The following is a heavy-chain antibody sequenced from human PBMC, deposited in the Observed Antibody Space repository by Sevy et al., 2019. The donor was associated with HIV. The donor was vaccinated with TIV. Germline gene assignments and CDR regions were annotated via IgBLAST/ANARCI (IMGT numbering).Heavy chain of an antibody. CDR1: GGSISSSYYY. V-gene: IGHV4-39*01. CDR3: SRHRPQWEVGGGYFDL. Sequence: SETLSLTCTVSGGSISSSYYYWGWIRQPPGKGLEWIDSFYYSRSTYYNPSLKSRVTISVDTSKNQFSLNLSSVTAADTAGYYFSRHRPQWEVGGGYFDLWGRGTLVTVSS. CDR2: FYYSRST. D-gene: IGHD1-26*01. J-gene: IGHJ2*01.